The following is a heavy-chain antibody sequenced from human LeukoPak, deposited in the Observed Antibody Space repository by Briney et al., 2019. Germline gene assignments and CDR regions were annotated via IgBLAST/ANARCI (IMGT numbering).Heavy chain of an antibody. CDR1: GFTFDDYA. D-gene: IGHD6-13*01. CDR3: AKDYYSSSWYYFDY. Sequence: GGSLRLSCAASGFTFDDYAMHWVRQAPGKGLEWVSGISWSSGSIGYADSVKGRFTISRDNAKNSLYLQMNSLRAEDTALYYCAKDYYSSSWYYFDYWGQGTLVTVSS. J-gene: IGHJ4*02. V-gene: IGHV3-9*01. CDR2: ISWSSGSI.